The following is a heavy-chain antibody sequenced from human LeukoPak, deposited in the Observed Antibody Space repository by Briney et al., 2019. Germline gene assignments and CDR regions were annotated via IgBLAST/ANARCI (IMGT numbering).Heavy chain of an antibody. J-gene: IGHJ5*02. V-gene: IGHV4-34*01. CDR2: INHSGST. CDR1: GGSFSGYY. CDR3: ARGRGEGRGIAMVRGVGAPSYNWFDP. D-gene: IGHD3-10*01. Sequence: PSETLSLTCAVYGGSFSGYYWSWIRQPPGKGLEWIGEINHSGSTNYNPSLKSRVTISVDTSKNQFSLKLSSVTAADTAVYYCARGRGEGRGIAMVRGVGAPSYNWFDPWGHGTQVTVSS.